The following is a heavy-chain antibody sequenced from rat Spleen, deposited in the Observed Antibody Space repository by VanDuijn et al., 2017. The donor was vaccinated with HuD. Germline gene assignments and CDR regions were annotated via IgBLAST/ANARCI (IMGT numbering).Heavy chain of an antibody. D-gene: IGHD1-2*01. V-gene: IGHV5-29*01. J-gene: IGHJ1*01. CDR2: VSYDGSAT. Sequence: EVQLVESGGGLVQPGRSLKLSCTASGFTFSNYDMAWVRQAPTKGLEWVASVSYDGSATYYRDSVKGRFTISRDNAKRTLYLQMDSLRSEDTATYYCTTLSSYTHWYFDFWGPGTMVTVSS. CDR3: TTLSSYTHWYFDF. CDR1: GFTFSNYD.